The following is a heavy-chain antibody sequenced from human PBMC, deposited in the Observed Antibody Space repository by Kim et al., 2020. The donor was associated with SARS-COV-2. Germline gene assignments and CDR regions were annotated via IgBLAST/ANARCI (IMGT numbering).Heavy chain of an antibody. J-gene: IGHJ6*02. Sequence: GGSLRLSCAASGFTFDDYTMHWVRQAPGKGLEWVSLISWDGGSTYYADSVKGRFTISRDNSKNSLYLQMNSLRTEDTALYYCAKDIREVTGYYYYGMDVWGQGTTVTVSS. D-gene: IGHD1-26*01. CDR2: ISWDGGST. CDR3: AKDIREVTGYYYYGMDV. CDR1: GFTFDDYT. V-gene: IGHV3-43*01.